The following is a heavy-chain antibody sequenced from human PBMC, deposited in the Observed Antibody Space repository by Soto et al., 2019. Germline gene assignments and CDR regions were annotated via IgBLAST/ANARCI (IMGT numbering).Heavy chain of an antibody. V-gene: IGHV1-69*13. Sequence: SVKVSCKASGGTFSSYAISWVRQAPGQGLEWMGGIIPIFGTANYAQKFQGRVTITADESTSTAYTELSSLRSEDTAVYYCARDLSIAATSDYYYGMDVWGQGTTVTVSS. CDR1: GGTFSSYA. J-gene: IGHJ6*02. CDR2: IIPIFGTA. D-gene: IGHD6-6*01. CDR3: ARDLSIAATSDYYYGMDV.